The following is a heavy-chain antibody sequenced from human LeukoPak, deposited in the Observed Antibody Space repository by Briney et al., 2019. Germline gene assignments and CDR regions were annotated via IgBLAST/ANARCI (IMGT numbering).Heavy chain of an antibody. CDR2: ISSSGSTI. CDR3: ARTNPSRDY. V-gene: IGHV3-48*03. D-gene: IGHD2-2*01. CDR1: GFTFSSYE. Sequence: SGGSLRLSCAASGFTFSSYEMNWVRQAPGKGLEWVSYISSSGSTIYYADSVKGRFTISRDNAKNSLYLQMNSLRAEDTAVYYCARTNPSRDYWGQGTLVTVSS. J-gene: IGHJ4*02.